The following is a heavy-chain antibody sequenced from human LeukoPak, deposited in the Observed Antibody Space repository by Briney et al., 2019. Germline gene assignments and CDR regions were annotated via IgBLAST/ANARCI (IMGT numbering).Heavy chain of an antibody. CDR1: GFTFSDYY. J-gene: IGHJ4*02. Sequence: GGSLRLSCAASGFTFSDYYMSWIRQAPGKGLEWVSSISSSSSYIYYADSVKGRFTISRDNAKNSLYLQMNSLRAEDTAVYYCAREGRVWAYYFDYWGQGTLVTVSS. D-gene: IGHD7-27*01. V-gene: IGHV3-11*06. CDR3: AREGRVWAYYFDY. CDR2: ISSSSSYI.